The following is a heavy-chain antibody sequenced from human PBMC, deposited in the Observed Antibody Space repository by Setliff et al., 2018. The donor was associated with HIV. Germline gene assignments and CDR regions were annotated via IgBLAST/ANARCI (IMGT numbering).Heavy chain of an antibody. Sequence: ASVKVSCKAPGYTFTSYGISWVRQAPGQGLEWMGWISAYSGNTNYAQKLQGRVTMTTDTSTSTAYMELRSQRSDDAAVYYCARVAWYYSFWSGLGDAFDIWGQGTMVTVSS. CDR3: ARVAWYYSFWSGLGDAFDI. CDR1: GYTFTSYG. CDR2: ISAYSGNT. V-gene: IGHV1-18*01. J-gene: IGHJ3*02. D-gene: IGHD3-3*01.